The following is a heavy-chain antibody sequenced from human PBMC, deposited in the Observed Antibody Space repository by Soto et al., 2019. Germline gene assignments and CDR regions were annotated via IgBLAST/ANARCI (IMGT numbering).Heavy chain of an antibody. CDR1: GFGFTTYW. J-gene: IGHJ6*02. CDR2: IYPGDSKT. D-gene: IGHD5-18*01. V-gene: IGHV5-51*01. CDR3: ARTESGYSYGFADV. Sequence: GESLKISCKGSGFGFTTYWIAWVRQMPGKGLEWMGIIYPGDSKTTYSPSFQGQVTISADKSISTAYLQWSSLKASDTAMYYCARTESGYSYGFADVWGQGTTVTVSS.